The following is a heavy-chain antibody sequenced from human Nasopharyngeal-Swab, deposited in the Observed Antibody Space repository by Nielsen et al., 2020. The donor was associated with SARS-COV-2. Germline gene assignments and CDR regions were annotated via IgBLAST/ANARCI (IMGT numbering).Heavy chain of an antibody. Sequence: GESLKISCAASGFTFSSYAMSWVRQAPGKGLEWVSAISGSGGSTYYADSVKGRFTISRDNSKNTLYLQMNSLRAEDTAVYYCAKDLASGGSSSWTGFFYYYYGVDVWGQGTTVTVSS. CDR2: ISGSGGST. V-gene: IGHV3-23*01. D-gene: IGHD6-13*01. J-gene: IGHJ6*02. CDR3: AKDLASGGSSSWTGFFYYYYGVDV. CDR1: GFTFSSYA.